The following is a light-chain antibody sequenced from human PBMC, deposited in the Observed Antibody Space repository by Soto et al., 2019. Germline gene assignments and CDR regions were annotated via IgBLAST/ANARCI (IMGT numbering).Light chain of an antibody. Sequence: ETVLTQSPGTLSLSPGERATLFCRASRSVSSSYLAWYQQKPGQAPRLLIYGASSRATGIPDRFSGSGSGTDFTLTISRLEPEDFAVYYCQQYGSSPPSWTFGRGTKVEIK. CDR2: GAS. J-gene: IGKJ1*01. CDR3: QQYGSSPPSWT. CDR1: RSVSSSY. V-gene: IGKV3-20*01.